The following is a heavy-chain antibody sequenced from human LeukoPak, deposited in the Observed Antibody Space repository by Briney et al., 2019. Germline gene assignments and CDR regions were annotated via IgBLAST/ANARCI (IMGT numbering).Heavy chain of an antibody. D-gene: IGHD6-19*01. CDR1: GFTFSSYA. J-gene: IGHJ4*02. Sequence: GGSLRLSCAASGFTFSSYAMSWVRQAPGKGLEWVSAISGSGGSTYYADSVKGRFTISRDNSKNTLYLQMNSLRAEDTAVYYCARATRVIAVAGAGFFDYWGQGTLVTVSP. V-gene: IGHV3-23*01. CDR2: ISGSGGST. CDR3: ARATRVIAVAGAGFFDY.